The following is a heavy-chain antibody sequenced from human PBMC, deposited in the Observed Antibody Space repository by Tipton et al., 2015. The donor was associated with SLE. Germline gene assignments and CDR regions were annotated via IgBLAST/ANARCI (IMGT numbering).Heavy chain of an antibody. J-gene: IGHJ6*02. CDR1: GDSISRYY. D-gene: IGHD3-3*02. CDR2: IYYSEST. V-gene: IGHV4-59*01. CDR3: ARDLASYYGVDV. Sequence: LRLSCTVSGDSISRYYWSWIRQPPGKGLEWIGYIYYSESTNYNPSLKSRITISLDTSKNQFSLKLNSVTAADTAVHYCARDLASYYGVDVWGQGTTVTVSS.